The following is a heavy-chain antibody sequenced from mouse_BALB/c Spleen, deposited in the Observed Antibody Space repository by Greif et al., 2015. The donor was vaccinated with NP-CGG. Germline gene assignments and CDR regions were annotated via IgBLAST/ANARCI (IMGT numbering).Heavy chain of an antibody. CDR2: IDPANGNT. D-gene: IGHD2-1*01. Sequence: EVQRVESGAELVKPGASVKLSCTASGFNIKDTYMHWVEQRPEQGLEWIGRIDPANGNTKYDPKFQGKATITADTSSNTAYLQLSSLTSEDTAVYYCARSYGNYWYFDVWGAGTTVTVSS. V-gene: IGHV14-3*02. CDR3: ARSYGNYWYFDV. CDR1: GFNIKDTY. J-gene: IGHJ1*01.